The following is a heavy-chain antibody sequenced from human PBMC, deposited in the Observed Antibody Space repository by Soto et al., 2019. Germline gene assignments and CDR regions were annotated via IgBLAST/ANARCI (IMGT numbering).Heavy chain of an antibody. Sequence: GESLKISFTGSGYLFTSYWIGGVRQMPGKCLEWMGIVYPGDSDTRYSPSFQGRVTISADKSISTAYLQWSSLKASHTAMYYCARHAIAARPSHDESYYYYYGMDVWGQGTTVTVSS. J-gene: IGHJ6*02. CDR1: GYLFTSYW. CDR3: ARHAIAARPSHDESYYYYYGMDV. V-gene: IGHV5-51*01. CDR2: VYPGDSDT. D-gene: IGHD6-6*01.